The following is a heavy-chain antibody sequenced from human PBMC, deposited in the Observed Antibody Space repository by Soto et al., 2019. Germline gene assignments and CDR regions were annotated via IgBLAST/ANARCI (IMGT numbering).Heavy chain of an antibody. V-gene: IGHV1-18*01. Sequence: ASVKVSCKASGYTFTSYGISWVRQAPGQGLEWMGWISAYNGNTNYAQKLQGRVTMTTDTSTSTAYMELRSLRSDDTAVYYCARVNFDWLPYYFDYWGQGTLVTVSS. J-gene: IGHJ4*02. CDR2: ISAYNGNT. CDR1: GYTFTSYG. D-gene: IGHD3-9*01. CDR3: ARVNFDWLPYYFDY.